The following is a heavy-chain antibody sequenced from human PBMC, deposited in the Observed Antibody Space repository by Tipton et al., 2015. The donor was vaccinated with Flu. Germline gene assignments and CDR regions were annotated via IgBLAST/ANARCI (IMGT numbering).Heavy chain of an antibody. V-gene: IGHV3-9*01. Sequence: SLRLSCAASGFTFDDYAMHWVRQAPGKGLEWVSGISWNSGSIGYADSVKGRFTISRDNAKNSLYLQMNSLRAEDTALYYCAKPPRYCSSTSCPGEHWGQGTLVTVSS. CDR1: GFTFDDYA. CDR3: AKPPRYCSSTSCPGEH. D-gene: IGHD2-2*01. CDR2: ISWNSGSI. J-gene: IGHJ1*01.